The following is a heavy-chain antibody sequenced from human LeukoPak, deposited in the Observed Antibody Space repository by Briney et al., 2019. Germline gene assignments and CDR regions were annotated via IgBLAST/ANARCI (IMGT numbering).Heavy chain of an antibody. CDR2: FCIVCDT. Sequence: PGGSLRLSCAASGFIFTDYDLHWVRQPPGKGLEWVSVFCIVCDTYYADSVKGRFTISRDVAKNSLYLQMNNLRAGDTAVYYCVRTNGGTYYDYWGQGTLVTVSS. CDR3: VRTNGGTYYDY. D-gene: IGHD1-26*01. V-gene: IGHV3-13*01. J-gene: IGHJ4*02. CDR1: GFIFTDYD.